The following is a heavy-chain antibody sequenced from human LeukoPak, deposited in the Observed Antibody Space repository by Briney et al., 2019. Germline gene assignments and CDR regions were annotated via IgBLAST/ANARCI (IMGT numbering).Heavy chain of an antibody. J-gene: IGHJ3*02. Sequence: SETLSLTCTVSGGSMSSYYWSWIRQPAGKGLEWIGRVYTSGNTNYNPSLKSRVTMSVDTSKNQFSLKSTSVTAADTAVYYCARGLSHSKDIWGQGTMVTVSS. CDR3: ARGLSHSKDI. CDR2: VYTSGNT. V-gene: IGHV4-4*07. CDR1: GGSMSSYY.